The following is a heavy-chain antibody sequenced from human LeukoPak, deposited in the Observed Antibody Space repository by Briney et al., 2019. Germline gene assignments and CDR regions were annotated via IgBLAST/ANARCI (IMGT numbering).Heavy chain of an antibody. Sequence: ASVKVSCKASGYTFTDYYINWVRQAPGQGLEWMGWINPNSGDTNYAQKFQGRVTMTRDTSISTAYMELSRLRSDDTAVYYCARVRYRLAETYIDYWGQGTLVTVSS. CDR2: INPNSGDT. D-gene: IGHD3-16*01. V-gene: IGHV1-2*02. CDR1: GYTFTDYY. CDR3: ARVRYRLAETYIDY. J-gene: IGHJ4*02.